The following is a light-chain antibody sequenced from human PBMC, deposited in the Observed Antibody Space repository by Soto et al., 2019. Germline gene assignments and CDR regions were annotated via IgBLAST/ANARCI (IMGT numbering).Light chain of an antibody. Sequence: PGERATLSCRASQSVDNYLVWYQQKPGQAPRLLIYDASSRATGIPARFSGSGSGTDFSLTITSLEPEDFAVYYCQQRTNWPLTFGGGTKLEIK. CDR1: QSVDNY. J-gene: IGKJ4*01. V-gene: IGKV3-11*01. CDR3: QQRTNWPLT. CDR2: DAS.